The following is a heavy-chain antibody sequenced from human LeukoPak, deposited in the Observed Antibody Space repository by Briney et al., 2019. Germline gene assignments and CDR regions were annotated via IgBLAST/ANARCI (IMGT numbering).Heavy chain of an antibody. CDR1: GFTFSNYA. V-gene: IGHV3-64*01. Sequence: GGSLRLSCAASGFTFSNYAMQWVRQAPGKGLECLSGINNNGDYTYYANSVKGRFIISRDNSKNTLYLQMGSLRAEDMAVYYCARGRVTTATTRGFDYWGQGTLVTVSS. CDR3: ARGRVTTATTRGFDY. J-gene: IGHJ4*02. CDR2: INNNGDYT. D-gene: IGHD4-17*01.